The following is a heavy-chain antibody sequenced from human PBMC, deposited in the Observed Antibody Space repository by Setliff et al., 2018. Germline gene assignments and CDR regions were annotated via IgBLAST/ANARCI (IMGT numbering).Heavy chain of an antibody. CDR2: ISSSSYI. V-gene: IGHV3-21*01. CDR1: GFTFSSHS. CDR3: ARGRQQLVPTSY. D-gene: IGHD6-13*01. Sequence: PGGSLRLSCAASGFTFSSHSMNWVRQAPGKGLEWVSSISSSSYIYYADSVKGRFTISRDNAKNSLYLQMNSLRAEDTAVYYCARGRQQLVPTSYWGQGTLVTVSS. J-gene: IGHJ4*02.